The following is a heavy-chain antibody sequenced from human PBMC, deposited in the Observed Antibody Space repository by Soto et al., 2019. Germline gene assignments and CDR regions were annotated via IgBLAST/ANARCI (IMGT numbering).Heavy chain of an antibody. V-gene: IGHV1-69*13. Sequence: SVKVSCKASGGTFSSYAISWVRQAPGQGLEWMGGIIPIFGTANYAQKFQGRVTITADESTSTAYMELSSLRSEDTAVYYCAHAPRYHFWSGYGIDYWGQGTMVTVPS. CDR1: GGTFSSYA. CDR2: IIPIFGTA. CDR3: AHAPRYHFWSGYGIDY. D-gene: IGHD3-3*01. J-gene: IGHJ4*02.